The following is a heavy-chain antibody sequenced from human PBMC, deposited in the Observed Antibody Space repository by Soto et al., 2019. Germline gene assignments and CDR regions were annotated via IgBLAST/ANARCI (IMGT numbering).Heavy chain of an antibody. CDR2: IYYSGST. V-gene: IGHV4-39*01. D-gene: IGHD3-10*01. CDR1: GGSISSSSYY. J-gene: IGHJ6*02. CDR3: AGIRVYGSGSYVKTYYYYYSMDV. Sequence: PSETLSLTCTVSGGSISSSSYYWGWIRQPPGKGLEWIGSIYYSGSTYYNPSLKSRVTISVDTSKNQFSLKLSSVTAADTAVYYCAGIRVYGSGSYVKTYYYYYSMDVWGQGTTVTVSS.